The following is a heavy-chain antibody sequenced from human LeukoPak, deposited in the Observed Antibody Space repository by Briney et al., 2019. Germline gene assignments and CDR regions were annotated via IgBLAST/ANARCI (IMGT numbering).Heavy chain of an antibody. CDR1: GFTFSSYW. Sequence: GGSLRLSCAASGFTFSSYWMHWVRQAPGKGLVWVSRINSDGSSTSYADSVKGRFTISRDNAKNTLYLQMNSLRAEDTAVYYCAKERIAAAGTGYYYGMDVWGQGTTVTVSS. CDR3: AKERIAAAGTGYYYGMDV. V-gene: IGHV3-74*01. J-gene: IGHJ6*02. CDR2: INSDGSST. D-gene: IGHD6-13*01.